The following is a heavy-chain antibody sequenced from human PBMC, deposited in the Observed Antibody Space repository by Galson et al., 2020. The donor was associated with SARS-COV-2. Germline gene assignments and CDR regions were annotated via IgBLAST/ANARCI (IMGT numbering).Heavy chain of an antibody. D-gene: IGHD5-12*01. CDR3: ARERGYSGYRATYYFDY. CDR2: IIPNFGTA. Sequence: SVKVSCKASGYTFTSYGISWVRQAPGQGLEWMGGIIPNFGTANYAQKFQGRVTITADESTSTAYMELSSLRSEDTAVYYGARERGYSGYRATYYFDYWGQGTLVTVSS. V-gene: IGHV1-69*13. CDR1: GYTFTSYG. J-gene: IGHJ4*02.